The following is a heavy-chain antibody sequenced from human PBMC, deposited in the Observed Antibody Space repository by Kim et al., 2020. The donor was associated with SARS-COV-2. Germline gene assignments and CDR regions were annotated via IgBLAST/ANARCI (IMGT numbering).Heavy chain of an antibody. CDR2: IKQDGSEK. CDR1: GFTFSSYW. Sequence: GGSLRLSCAASGFTFSSYWISWVRQAPGKGLEWVANIKQDGSEKYYVDSVKGRFTISRDNAKNSLYLQMNSLRAEDTAVYYCARDWVEYCSSTSCYYYYYYGMDVWGQGTTVTVSS. J-gene: IGHJ6*02. CDR3: ARDWVEYCSSTSCYYYYYYGMDV. V-gene: IGHV3-7*03. D-gene: IGHD2-2*01.